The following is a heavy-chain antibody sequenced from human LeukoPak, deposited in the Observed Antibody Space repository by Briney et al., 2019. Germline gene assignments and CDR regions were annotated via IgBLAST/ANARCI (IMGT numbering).Heavy chain of an antibody. Sequence: ASVKVSCKASGYTFTGYYIHWVRQAPGQGLEWMGWINPNSGGTNYAQKFQGRVTMTRDTSISTAYMELSRLRSDDTAVYYCARVDHMTTVEALRYYYMDVWGKGTTVTVSS. CDR3: ARVDHMTTVEALRYYYMDV. CDR2: INPNSGGT. D-gene: IGHD4-11*01. CDR1: GYTFTGYY. J-gene: IGHJ6*03. V-gene: IGHV1-2*02.